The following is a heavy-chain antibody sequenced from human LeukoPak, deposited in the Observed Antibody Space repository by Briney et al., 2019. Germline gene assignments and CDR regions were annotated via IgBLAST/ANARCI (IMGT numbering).Heavy chain of an antibody. CDR1: GGSTGSDY. V-gene: IGHV4-59*08. Sequence: SETLSLTCTVSGGSTGSDYWSWIRQPPGKGLEWIAYVYYSGVTSYNPPLKSRVAISIDTSKNQFSLNLSSVTAADTAVCYCARLSLHCSGGSCYRGAFDSWGQGTLVTVSS. CDR3: ARLSLHCSGGSCYRGAFDS. D-gene: IGHD2-15*01. J-gene: IGHJ4*02. CDR2: VYYSGVT.